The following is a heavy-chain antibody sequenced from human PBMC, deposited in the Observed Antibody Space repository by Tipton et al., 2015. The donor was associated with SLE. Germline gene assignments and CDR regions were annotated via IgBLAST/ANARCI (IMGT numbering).Heavy chain of an antibody. V-gene: IGHV4-59*11. Sequence: TLSLTCTVSDDSFTRHYWSWIRQPPGKGLEWIGYVYYSGSTNYSPSLNGRVTISLDTSKNQFSLKLSSVTAADTAVYYCARAPLRLGDVDWNYYMDVWGKGTTVTVSS. CDR3: ARAPLRLGDVDWNYYMDV. CDR1: DDSFTRHY. D-gene: IGHD3-16*01. CDR2: VYYSGST. J-gene: IGHJ6*03.